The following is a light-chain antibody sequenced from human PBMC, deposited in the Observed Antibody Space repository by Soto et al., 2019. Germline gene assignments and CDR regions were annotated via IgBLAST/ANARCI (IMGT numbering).Light chain of an antibody. CDR3: TSYAGTYSFFYV. CDR1: SSDVGAYNY. V-gene: IGLV2-8*01. Sequence: QSVLTQPPSASGSPGQSVTISCIGTSSDVGAYNYVSWYQQLPGKAPKLIIYEVSKRPSGVPDRFSGSKSGNTASLTVSGLQAEDEADYYCTSYAGTYSFFYVCGTGTKVTVL. J-gene: IGLJ1*01. CDR2: EVS.